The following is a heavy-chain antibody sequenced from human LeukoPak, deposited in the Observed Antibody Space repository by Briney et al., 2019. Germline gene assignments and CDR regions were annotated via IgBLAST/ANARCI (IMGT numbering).Heavy chain of an antibody. CDR2: IRYDGSNK. Sequence: GGSLTLSCAASGFTFSSYGMHWVRQAPGKGLEWVAFIRYDGSNKYYADSGKGRFTISRDNSKNTLFMQMNSLRAEDTAVYYCAKVVVPAATPAASNYYFYMDVWGKGTTVTVSS. V-gene: IGHV3-30*02. CDR3: AKVVVPAATPAASNYYFYMDV. J-gene: IGHJ6*03. CDR1: GFTFSSYG. D-gene: IGHD2-2*01.